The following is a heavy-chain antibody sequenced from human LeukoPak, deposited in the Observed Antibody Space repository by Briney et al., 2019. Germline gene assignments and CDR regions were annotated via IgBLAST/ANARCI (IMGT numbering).Heavy chain of an antibody. V-gene: IGHV3-23*01. CDR3: AKSLGVGGYTRYKGFDQ. J-gene: IGHJ4*02. D-gene: IGHD3-16*02. CDR2: ISNSDGSS. CDR1: GFAFNSFA. Sequence: GGPLRLSCAASGFAFNSFAMNWVRQAPGKGLEWVSSISNSDGSSHYADFVKGRFTISRDNSKNTLHLQMNSPRAEDTAVYYCAKSLGVGGYTRYKGFDQWGQGTLVTVSS.